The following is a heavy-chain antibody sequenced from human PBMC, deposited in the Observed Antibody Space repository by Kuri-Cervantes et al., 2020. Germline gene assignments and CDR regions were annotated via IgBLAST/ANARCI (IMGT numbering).Heavy chain of an antibody. D-gene: IGHD3-9*01. Sequence: SETLSLTCSVSGGSLDYYYWSWIRQPPGKGLEWIGYIYYSGSTNYNPSLKSRVTISVDTSKNQFSLKLSSVTAADTAVYYCARGRGSIFHWFDPWGQGTLVTVSS. CDR2: IYYSGST. V-gene: IGHV4-59*01. CDR3: ARGRGSIFHWFDP. J-gene: IGHJ5*02. CDR1: GGSLDYYY.